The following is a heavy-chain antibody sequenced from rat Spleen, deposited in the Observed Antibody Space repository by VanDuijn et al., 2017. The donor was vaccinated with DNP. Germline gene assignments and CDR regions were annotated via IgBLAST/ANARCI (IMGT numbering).Heavy chain of an antibody. CDR3: ARPDY. CDR2: IIYDGSRT. J-gene: IGHJ2*01. V-gene: IGHV5-29*01. Sequence: EVQVVESGGGLVQPGRSLKLSCAASGFTFSKYGMAWVRQAPTKGLEWVAIIIYDGSRTYYRNSVKGRFTISRDNAKSTLYLQMDSLRSEDTAIYYCARPDYWGQGVMVTVSS. CDR1: GFTFSKYG.